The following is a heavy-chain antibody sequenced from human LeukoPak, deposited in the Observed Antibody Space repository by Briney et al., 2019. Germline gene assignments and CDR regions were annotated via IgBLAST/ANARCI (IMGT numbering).Heavy chain of an antibody. V-gene: IGHV4-59*08. CDR1: GGSISSYY. CDR2: IYYSGST. J-gene: IGHJ4*02. D-gene: IGHD2-2*01. Sequence: PSETLSLTCTVSGGSISSYYWSWIQQPPGKGLEWIGYIYYSGSTNYNPSLKSRVTISVDTSKNQFSLKLSSVTAADTAVYYCARHTYAGDYFDYWGQGTLVTVSS. CDR3: ARHTYAGDYFDY.